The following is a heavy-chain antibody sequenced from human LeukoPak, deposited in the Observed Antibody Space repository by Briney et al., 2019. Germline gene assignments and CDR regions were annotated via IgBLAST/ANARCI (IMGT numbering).Heavy chain of an antibody. Sequence: GGSLRLSCAVSGFTFSNFEMNWVRQAPGKGLEWVSYISSSGSTIYYADSVKGRFSISRDNAKNLMYLQMNSLRAEDTAIYYCVLERRDWGQGTLVTVSS. CDR1: GFTFSNFE. CDR2: ISSSGSTI. V-gene: IGHV3-48*03. J-gene: IGHJ4*02. CDR3: VLERRD.